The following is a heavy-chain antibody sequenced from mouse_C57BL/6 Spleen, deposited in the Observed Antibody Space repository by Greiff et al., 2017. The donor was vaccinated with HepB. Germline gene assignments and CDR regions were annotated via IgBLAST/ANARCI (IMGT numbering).Heavy chain of an antibody. CDR2: ISSGSSTI. CDR3: ARCYYGSSFYYFDY. Sequence: EVHLVESGGGLVKPGGSLKLSCAASGFTFSDYGMHWVRQAPEKGLEWVAYISSGSSTIYYADTVKGRFTISRDNAKNTLFLQMTSLRSEDTAMYYCARCYYGSSFYYFDYWGQGTTLTVSS. CDR1: GFTFSDYG. J-gene: IGHJ2*01. V-gene: IGHV5-17*01. D-gene: IGHD1-1*01.